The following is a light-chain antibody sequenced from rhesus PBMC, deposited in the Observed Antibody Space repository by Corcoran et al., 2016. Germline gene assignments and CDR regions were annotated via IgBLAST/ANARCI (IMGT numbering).Light chain of an antibody. CDR2: QAS. Sequence: DIQMTQSPSSLSASVGDKVTITCQASQSISSWLAWYQQKPGNAPKPLIYQASSLETGVPSRFSGRGSGTDFTHTISRLQPEDFATYYCKQYNSAPPTCGQGTKVEIK. V-gene: IGKV1-16*01. J-gene: IGKJ1*01. CDR1: QSISSW. CDR3: KQYNSAPPT.